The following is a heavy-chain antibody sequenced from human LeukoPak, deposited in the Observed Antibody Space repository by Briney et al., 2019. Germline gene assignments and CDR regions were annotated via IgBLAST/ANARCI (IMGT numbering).Heavy chain of an antibody. D-gene: IGHD3-22*01. J-gene: IGHJ3*02. CDR3: ACLTTADAFDI. CDR2: IYYSAST. CDR1: GGFISSNSYY. Sequence: SETLSLTCTVSGGFISSNSYYWGWHRQPPGRGLEWIGSIYYSASTYYHPSLKSRVTISVDTSKNQFSLKLSSVTAADTAVYYCACLTTADAFDIWGQGTMVTVSS. V-gene: IGHV4-39*07.